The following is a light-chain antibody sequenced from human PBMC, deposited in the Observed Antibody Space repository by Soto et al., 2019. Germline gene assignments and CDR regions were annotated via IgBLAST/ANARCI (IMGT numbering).Light chain of an antibody. V-gene: IGKV3-11*01. Sequence: EIVMTQSPATVPVSPGERVTLSCRASQSVSIDLAWYQQKPGQAPRLLIYDASNRATGIPARFSGSGSGTDFTLTISSLEPEDFAVYYCQQRSNWPPVTFGQGTKVDIK. J-gene: IGKJ1*01. CDR2: DAS. CDR3: QQRSNWPPVT. CDR1: QSVSID.